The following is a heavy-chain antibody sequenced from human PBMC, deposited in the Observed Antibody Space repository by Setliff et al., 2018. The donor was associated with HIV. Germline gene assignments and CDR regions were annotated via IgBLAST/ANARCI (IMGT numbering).Heavy chain of an antibody. V-gene: IGHV4-34*01. D-gene: IGHD6-19*01. CDR1: GESLSDYY. CDR2: INHSGST. CDR3: ARSDGGAVAVDYYYYYMDV. Sequence: SETLSLTCAVYGESLSDYYWSWIRQPPGKGLEWIGEINHSGSTNYNPSLKSRVTISVETSKNQFSLKLSSVTAADTAVYYCARSDGGAVAVDYYYYYMDVWGKGTTVTVSS. J-gene: IGHJ6*03.